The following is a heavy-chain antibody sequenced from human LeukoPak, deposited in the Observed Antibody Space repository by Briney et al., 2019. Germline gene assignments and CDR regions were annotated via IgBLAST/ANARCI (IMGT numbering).Heavy chain of an antibody. CDR1: GYTFTSYG. V-gene: IGHV1-18*01. CDR2: ISAYNGNT. D-gene: IGHD3-3*01. Sequence: ASVKVSCKASGYTFTSYGISWVRQAPGQGLEWMGWISAYNGNTNYAQKLQGRVTMTTDTSTSTAYMELRSLRSDDTAVYYCARTGAYDFWSGSSFDYWGQGTLVTVSS. J-gene: IGHJ4*02. CDR3: ARTGAYDFWSGSSFDY.